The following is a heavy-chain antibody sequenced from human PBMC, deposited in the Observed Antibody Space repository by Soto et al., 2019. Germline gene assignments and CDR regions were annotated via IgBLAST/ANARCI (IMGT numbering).Heavy chain of an antibody. J-gene: IGHJ5*02. CDR2: ISAYNGNT. D-gene: IGHD6-6*01. CDR1: GYTFTSYG. CDR3: ARSVYSSSSSWFDP. Sequence: ASVKVSCKASGYTFTSYGISWVRQAPGQGLEWMGWISAYNGNTNYAQKLQGRVTMTTDTSTSTAYMDLRSLRSDDTAVYYCARSVYSSSSSWFDPWGQGTLVTVSS. V-gene: IGHV1-18*01.